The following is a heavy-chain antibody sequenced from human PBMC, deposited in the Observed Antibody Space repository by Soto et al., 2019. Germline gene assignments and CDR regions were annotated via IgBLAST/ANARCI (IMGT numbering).Heavy chain of an antibody. CDR3: VRTTAVPNTLRSRYFFVY. V-gene: IGHV4-61*01. D-gene: IGHD4-17*01. Sequence: QVQLQESGPGLLKPSETLSLTCSVSGGSVSNKTYYWSWIRQPPGKRLEWIGYVYYSGTTNYNTSLKSRVTISVDLSKNQFSLRLSSVTTADTALYYCVRTTAVPNTLRSRYFFVYWGQGTLVTVSS. J-gene: IGHJ4*02. CDR1: GGSVSNKTYY. CDR2: VYYSGTT.